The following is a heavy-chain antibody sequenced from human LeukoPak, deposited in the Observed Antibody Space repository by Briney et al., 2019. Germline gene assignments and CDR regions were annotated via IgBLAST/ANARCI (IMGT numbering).Heavy chain of an antibody. V-gene: IGHV1-2*02. CDR2: INPNSGGT. D-gene: IGHD3-3*01. CDR1: GYTLTGYY. CDR3: ARDGASGYLADY. Sequence: GASVKVSCKASGYTLTGYYMHWVRQAPGQGLEWMGWINPNSGGTNYAQKFQGRVPMTKDTSISTAYMEPSRLGSADPAVYYCARDGASGYLADYWGQGTLVTVSS. J-gene: IGHJ4*02.